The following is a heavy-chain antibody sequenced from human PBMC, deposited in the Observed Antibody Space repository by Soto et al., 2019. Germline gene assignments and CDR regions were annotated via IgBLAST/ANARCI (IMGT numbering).Heavy chain of an antibody. J-gene: IGHJ4*02. Sequence: GXAVKLSCKASGYPFTSYGIIWVRQAPGQGLEWMGWISAYNGNTNYAQKLQGRVTMTTDTSTSTAYMELRSLRSDDTAVYYCASSVGGYSRYDRGGYFDSWGQGALVTVS. CDR1: GYPFTSYG. D-gene: IGHD5-12*01. CDR3: ASSVGGYSRYDRGGYFDS. V-gene: IGHV1-18*01. CDR2: ISAYNGNT.